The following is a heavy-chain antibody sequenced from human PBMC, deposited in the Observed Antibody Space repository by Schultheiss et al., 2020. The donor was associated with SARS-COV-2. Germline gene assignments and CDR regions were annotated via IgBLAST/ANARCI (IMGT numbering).Heavy chain of an antibody. CDR2: IYYSGST. V-gene: IGHV4-59*01. D-gene: IGHD4-17*01. J-gene: IGHJ4*02. Sequence: SETLSLTCTVSGGSISSYYWSWIRQPPGKGLEWIGYIYYSGSTNYNPSLKSRVTISVDTSKNQFSLKLSSVTAADTAVYYCARDLGGDYDYWGQGTLVTVAS. CDR3: ARDLGGDYDY. CDR1: GGSISSYY.